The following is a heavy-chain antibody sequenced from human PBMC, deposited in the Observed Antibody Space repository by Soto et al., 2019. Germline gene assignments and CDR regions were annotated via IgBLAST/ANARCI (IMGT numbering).Heavy chain of an antibody. Sequence: QVQLVQSGAEVKKPGSSVKVSCKASGGTFSSYTISWVRQAPGQGLEWMGRIIPILGIANYAQKFQGRVTITEDKSTSTAYMELSSLRSEDTAVYYCARDEGPRGSYPLFDYWGQGTLVTVSS. CDR3: ARDEGPRGSYPLFDY. V-gene: IGHV1-69*08. D-gene: IGHD3-16*02. CDR1: GGTFSSYT. CDR2: IIPILGIA. J-gene: IGHJ4*02.